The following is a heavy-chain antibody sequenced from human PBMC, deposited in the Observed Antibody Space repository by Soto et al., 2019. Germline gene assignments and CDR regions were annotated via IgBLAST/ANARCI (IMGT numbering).Heavy chain of an antibody. V-gene: IGHV2-5*01. Sequence: APKPGNQTHTLPLTCRSPGFSHRTNEVGVGWIHQPPGKSLEWLALIYCNDDKRYSPSLKSRLXITKDTSKNQVVLTMTNMDPVDTATYYCAHSDGYSYGYGGSFRAFDYWGQGTLVTVSS. D-gene: IGHD5-18*01. CDR2: IYCNDDK. J-gene: IGHJ4*02. CDR3: AHSDGYSYGYGGSFRAFDY. CDR1: GFSHRTNEVG.